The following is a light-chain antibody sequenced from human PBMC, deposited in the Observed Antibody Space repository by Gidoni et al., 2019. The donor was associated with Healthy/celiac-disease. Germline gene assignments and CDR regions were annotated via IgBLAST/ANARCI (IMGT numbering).Light chain of an antibody. CDR2: AAS. V-gene: IGKV1-9*01. J-gene: IGKJ4*01. Sequence: DIQLTQSPSFLSASVGDRVTITCRASQGISSYLAWYQQKPGKAPKLLIYAASTLQSGVPSRCSGSGSGTEFTLTISSLQPEDLATYYCHAGSFGGGTKVEIK. CDR3: HAGS. CDR1: QGISSY.